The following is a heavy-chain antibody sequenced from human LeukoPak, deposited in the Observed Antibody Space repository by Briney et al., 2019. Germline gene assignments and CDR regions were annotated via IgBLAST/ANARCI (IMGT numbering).Heavy chain of an antibody. CDR3: ARQGSAYYFDF. CDR1: GGSISSSSYS. Sequence: SETLSLTCTVSGGSISSSSYSWGWIRQPPGKELQWIASVYYSGRTNYSPSLKSRVTISVDTSEKQFSLQLNSVTAADTAVYYCARQGSAYYFDFWGQGLLVTVSS. CDR2: VYYSGRT. J-gene: IGHJ4*02. V-gene: IGHV4-39*01. D-gene: IGHD2-15*01.